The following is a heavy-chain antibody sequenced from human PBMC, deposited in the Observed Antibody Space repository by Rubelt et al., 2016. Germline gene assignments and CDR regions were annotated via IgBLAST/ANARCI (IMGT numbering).Heavy chain of an antibody. CDR2: IIPIFGTA. CDR3: ARDLSEGYYGSGTQGGYNWFDP. J-gene: IGHJ5*02. D-gene: IGHD3-10*01. Sequence: QVQLVQSGAEVKKPGSSVKVSCKASGGTFSSYAISWVRQAPGQGLEWMGGIIPIFGTANYAQKFQGRVTITADESTSTAYMELRSPRADDTAVYYCARDLSEGYYGSGTQGGYNWFDPWGQGTLVTVSS. V-gene: IGHV1-69*01. CDR1: GGTFSSYA.